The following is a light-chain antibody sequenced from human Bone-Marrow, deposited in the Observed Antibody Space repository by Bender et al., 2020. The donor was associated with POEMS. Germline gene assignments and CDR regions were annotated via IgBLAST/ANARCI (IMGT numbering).Light chain of an antibody. CDR3: SSYATFSTVI. CDR1: SDDVGTYNL. J-gene: IGLJ2*01. V-gene: IGLV2-23*01. Sequence: QSALTQPASVSASPGQSITISCSGTSDDVGTYNLVSWYQQHPGKAPRLIISGGTKRPSGVSSRFSGSKSGNTASLTISGLLAEDEADYYCSSYATFSTVIFGGGTRLTVL. CDR2: GGT.